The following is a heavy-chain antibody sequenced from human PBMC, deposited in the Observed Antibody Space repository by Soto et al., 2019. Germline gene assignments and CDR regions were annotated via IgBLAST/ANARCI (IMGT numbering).Heavy chain of an antibody. Sequence: GGSLRLSCAASGFTFSSYGMHWVRQAPGKGLEWVAVISYDGSNKYYADSVKGRFTISRDNSKNTLYLQMNSLRAEDTAVYYCAKDRPYYDFWSGYYVPYYGMDVWGQGATVTGSS. D-gene: IGHD3-3*01. J-gene: IGHJ6*02. CDR1: GFTFSSYG. CDR3: AKDRPYYDFWSGYYVPYYGMDV. CDR2: ISYDGSNK. V-gene: IGHV3-30*18.